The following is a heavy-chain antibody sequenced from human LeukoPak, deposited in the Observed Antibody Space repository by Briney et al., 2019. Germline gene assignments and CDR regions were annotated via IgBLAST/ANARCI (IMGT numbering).Heavy chain of an antibody. CDR2: IYYSGST. CDR1: GGSISSGDYY. V-gene: IGHV4-30-4*08. Sequence: SQTLSLTCTVSGGSISSGDYYWSWIRQPPGKGLEWIGCIYYSGSTYYNPSLKSRVTISVGTSKNQFSLKLSSVTAADTAVYYCAREADYYDSSGLTDAFDIWGQGTMVTVSS. D-gene: IGHD3-22*01. J-gene: IGHJ3*02. CDR3: AREADYYDSSGLTDAFDI.